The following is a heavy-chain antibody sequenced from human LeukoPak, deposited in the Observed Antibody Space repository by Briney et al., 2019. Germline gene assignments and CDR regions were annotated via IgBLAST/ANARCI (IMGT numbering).Heavy chain of an antibody. D-gene: IGHD4-23*01. CDR2: IYHSGNT. V-gene: IGHV4-4*02. Sequence: SETLSLTCAVSGGSISSSNWWSWVRQPPGKGLEWIGEIYHSGNTNYNPSLKSRVTISVDTSKNQLSLKLSSVTAAGTAVYYCARRWRFDYWGQGTLVTVSS. CDR3: ARRWRFDY. J-gene: IGHJ4*02. CDR1: GGSISSSNW.